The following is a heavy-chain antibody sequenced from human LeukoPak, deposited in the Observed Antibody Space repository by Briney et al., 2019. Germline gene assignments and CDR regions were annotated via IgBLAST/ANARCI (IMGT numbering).Heavy chain of an antibody. CDR1: GFTFDDYA. CDR2: ISWNSGSI. D-gene: IGHD3-3*01. J-gene: IGHJ4*02. Sequence: GGSLRLSCAASGFTFDDYAMHWVRQAPGKGLEWVSGISWNSGSIGYADSVKGRFTISRDNAKNSLYLQMNSLRAEDTALYYCAKAPYYDFWSGYLGYWGQGTLVTVSS. CDR3: AKAPYYDFWSGYLGY. V-gene: IGHV3-9*01.